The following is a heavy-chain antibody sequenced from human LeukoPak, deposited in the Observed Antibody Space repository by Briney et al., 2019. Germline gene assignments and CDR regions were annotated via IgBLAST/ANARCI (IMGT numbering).Heavy chain of an antibody. CDR2: IYPGDSDT. CDR3: ARQSRGRAAAGTSDY. Sequence: PGESLKISCKVSGYSFTSYWIGWVRQMPGKGLEWMGTIYPGDSDTRYSPSFQGQVTISADKSISTVFLQWSSLKASDTAMYYCARQSRGRAAAGTSDYWGQGTLVTVSS. D-gene: IGHD6-25*01. V-gene: IGHV5-51*01. J-gene: IGHJ4*02. CDR1: GYSFTSYW.